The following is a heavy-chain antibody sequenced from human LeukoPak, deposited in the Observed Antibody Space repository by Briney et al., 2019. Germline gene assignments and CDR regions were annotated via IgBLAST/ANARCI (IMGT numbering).Heavy chain of an antibody. J-gene: IGHJ4*02. CDR1: GGSISGSSYY. Sequence: SETLSLTCTVSGGSISGSSYYWGWIRQPPGKGLEWIGYIYYSGSTYYNPSLKSRVTISVDTSKNQFSLKLSSVTAADTAVYYCARVTYSSSSPFDYWGQGTLVTVSS. CDR2: IYYSGST. D-gene: IGHD6-6*01. V-gene: IGHV4-31*03. CDR3: ARVTYSSSSPFDY.